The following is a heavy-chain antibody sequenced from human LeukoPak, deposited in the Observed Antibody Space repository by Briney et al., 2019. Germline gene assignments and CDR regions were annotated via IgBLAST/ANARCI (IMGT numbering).Heavy chain of an antibody. CDR3: AYDSALYDAFDI. Sequence: SETLSLTCAVYGGSLSGYYWSWIRQSPGKGLEWIGEINHCGSTNYNPSLKSRATISVDTSKNQFSLKLSSVTAADTAVYYCAYDSALYDAFDIWGQGTMVTVSS. CDR1: GGSLSGYY. V-gene: IGHV4-34*01. CDR2: INHCGST. J-gene: IGHJ3*02. D-gene: IGHD3-3*01.